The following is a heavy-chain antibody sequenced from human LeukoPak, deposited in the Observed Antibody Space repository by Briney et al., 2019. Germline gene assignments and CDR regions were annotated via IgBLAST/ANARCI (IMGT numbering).Heavy chain of an antibody. CDR2: INHSGST. D-gene: IGHD6-13*01. V-gene: IGHV4-34*01. J-gene: IGHJ5*02. CDR1: GGSFSGYY. Sequence: PSETLSLTCAVYGGSFSGYYWSWIRQPPGKGLEWIGEINHSGSTNYNPSLKSRVTISVDTSKNQFSLKLSSVTAADTAVYYCARGFYSSSWYASRWFDPWGQGTLVTVSS. CDR3: ARGFYSSSWYASRWFDP.